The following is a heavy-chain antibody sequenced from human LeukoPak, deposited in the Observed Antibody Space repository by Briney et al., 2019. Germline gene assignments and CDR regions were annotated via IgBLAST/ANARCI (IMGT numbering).Heavy chain of an antibody. CDR3: ARGPSGYCAY. CDR2: ISRYGTNT. CDR1: GFTFSSSW. J-gene: IGHJ4*02. V-gene: IGHV3-74*01. D-gene: IGHD6-19*01. Sequence: GGSLRLSCAASGFTFSSSWMHWVRQAPGKGLVWVSRISRYGTNTGYADSVRGRFTISRDNTKNTVYLQMNSLRDEDTAVYYCARGPSGYCAYWGQGTLVTV.